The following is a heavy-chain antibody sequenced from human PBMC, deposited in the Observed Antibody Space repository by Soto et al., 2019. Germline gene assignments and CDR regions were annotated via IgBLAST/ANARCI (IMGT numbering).Heavy chain of an antibody. CDR2: ISGGGGST. J-gene: IGHJ4*02. CDR1: GFTFRSYA. CDR3: ARDPLGGYSGSDPYFDY. Sequence: GGSLRLSCAASGFTFRSYAMSWVRQAPGKGLEWVSAISGGGGSTYYADSVKGRFTISRDNSKNTLYLQMNSLRAEDTAVYYGARDPLGGYSGSDPYFDYWGQGTLVTVSS. D-gene: IGHD5-12*01. V-gene: IGHV3-23*01.